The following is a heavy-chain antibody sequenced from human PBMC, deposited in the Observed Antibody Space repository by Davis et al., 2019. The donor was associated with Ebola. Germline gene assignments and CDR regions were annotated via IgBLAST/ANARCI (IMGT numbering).Heavy chain of an antibody. CDR1: GFTFSSYA. Sequence: PGGSLRLSCAASGFTFSSYAMHWVRQAPGKGLEWVAVISHDGSNKFYADSVKGRFTISRDNAKNSLYLQLNTLRDEDTAVYFCVSAGWDHWDQGTLVTVSS. CDR3: VSAGWDH. V-gene: IGHV3-30-3*01. D-gene: IGHD2-15*01. CDR2: ISHDGSNK. J-gene: IGHJ4*02.